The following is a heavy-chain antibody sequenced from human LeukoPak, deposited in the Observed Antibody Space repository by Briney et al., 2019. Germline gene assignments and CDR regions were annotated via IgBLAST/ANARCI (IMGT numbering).Heavy chain of an antibody. V-gene: IGHV3-7*01. CDR2: INQDGSQK. D-gene: IGHD2-8*02. Sequence: GGSLRLSCAASGFTFSSYWMTWVRQAPGKGLEWVANINQDGSQKNYVDSVKGRFTISRDNAKDSLYLQMNSLRAEDTAVYYCARDYVVVWCGMDVWGQGTLVTVSS. CDR1: GFTFSSYW. J-gene: IGHJ4*02. CDR3: ARDYVVVWCGMDV.